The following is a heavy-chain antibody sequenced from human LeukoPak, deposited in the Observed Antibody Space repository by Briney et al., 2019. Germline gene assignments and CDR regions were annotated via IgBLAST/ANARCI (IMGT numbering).Heavy chain of an antibody. D-gene: IGHD3-22*01. Sequence: PGGSLRLSCAASGFTFSSYGMHWVRQAPGKGLEWVAVIWYDGSNKYYADSVKGRFTISRDNSKNTLYLQMNSLRAEDTAVYYCAREWDTDSSGYYYPDYWGQGTLVTVSS. CDR2: IWYDGSNK. V-gene: IGHV3-33*01. J-gene: IGHJ4*02. CDR3: AREWDTDSSGYYYPDY. CDR1: GFTFSSYG.